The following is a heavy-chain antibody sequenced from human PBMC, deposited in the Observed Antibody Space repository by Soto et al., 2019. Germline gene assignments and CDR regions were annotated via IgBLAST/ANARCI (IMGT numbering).Heavy chain of an antibody. CDR1: GFTFSSYA. D-gene: IGHD6-13*01. Sequence: GGSLRLSCAASGFTFSSYAMSWVRQAPGKGLEWVSAISGSGGSTYYADSVKGRFTISRDNSKNTLYLQMNSLRAEDTAVYYCAKESIAAAGIKIYYYYGMDVWGQGTTVTVSS. CDR3: AKESIAAAGIKIYYYYGMDV. V-gene: IGHV3-23*01. CDR2: ISGSGGST. J-gene: IGHJ6*02.